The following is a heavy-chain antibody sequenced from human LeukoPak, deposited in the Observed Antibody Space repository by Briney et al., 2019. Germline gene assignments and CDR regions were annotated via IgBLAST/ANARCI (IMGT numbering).Heavy chain of an antibody. CDR2: IRSKANSYAT. Sequence: PGGSLRLSCAASGFTFSGSAMHWVRRASGKGLEWVGRIRSKANSYATAYAASVKGRFTISRDDSKNTAYLQMNSLKTEDTAVYYCTSHYDFWSGDLGGYFDYWGQGTLVTVSS. J-gene: IGHJ4*02. CDR1: GFTFSGSA. CDR3: TSHYDFWSGDLGGYFDY. V-gene: IGHV3-73*01. D-gene: IGHD3-3*01.